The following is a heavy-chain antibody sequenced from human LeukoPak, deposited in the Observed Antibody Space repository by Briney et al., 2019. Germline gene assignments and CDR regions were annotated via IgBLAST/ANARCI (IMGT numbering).Heavy chain of an antibody. CDR1: GGSISSGDYY. CDR3: ARIVGSGSYYKGTEFDY. J-gene: IGHJ4*02. CDR2: IYYSGST. V-gene: IGHV4-61*08. Sequence: SETLSLTCTVSGGSISSGDYYWSWIRQPPGKGLEWIGYIYYSGSTNYNPSLKSRVTISVDTSKNQFSLKLSSVTAADTAVYYCARIVGSGSYYKGTEFDYWGQGTLVTVSS. D-gene: IGHD3-10*01.